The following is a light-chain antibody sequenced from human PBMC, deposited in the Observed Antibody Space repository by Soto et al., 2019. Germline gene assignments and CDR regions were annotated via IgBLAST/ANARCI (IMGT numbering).Light chain of an antibody. CDR2: EDN. V-gene: IGLV6-57*04. CDR1: SGSIASNY. Sequence: NFMLTQPHSVSESPGKTVTISCTRSSGSIASNYVQWYQQRPGSAPTTVIYEDNQRPSGVPDRFSGSIDSSSNSASLTISGLQTEDEADYYCQSYDSSNPYNVFGSGTQLTVL. J-gene: IGLJ6*01. CDR3: QSYDSSNPYNV.